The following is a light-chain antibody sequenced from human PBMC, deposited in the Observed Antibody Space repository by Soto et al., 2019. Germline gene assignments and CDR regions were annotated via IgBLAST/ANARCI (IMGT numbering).Light chain of an antibody. Sequence: QSVLTQPPSASGTPGQRVSISCSGSSSNIGSNTVNWYQQLPGTAPKLLIYSNDQRPSGVPHRFSGSKSGTSASLAISGLQSEDEADYSCAAWDDSLNGVVFGGGTKVTFL. CDR2: SND. J-gene: IGLJ2*01. V-gene: IGLV1-44*01. CDR1: SSNIGSNT. CDR3: AAWDDSLNGVV.